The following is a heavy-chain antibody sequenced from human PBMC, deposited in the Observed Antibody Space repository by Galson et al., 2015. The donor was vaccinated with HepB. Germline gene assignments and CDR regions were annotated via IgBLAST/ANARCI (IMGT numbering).Heavy chain of an antibody. CDR2: ITNSGTYI. CDR3: ARALVVIDHWYFDL. J-gene: IGHJ2*01. CDR1: GFAFSSSS. D-gene: IGHD3-22*01. Sequence: SLRLSCAASGFAFSSSSMNWIRQAPGKGLEWISSITNSGTYIRYADSVRGRFTVSRDNAKNSLYLQMNSLRAEDTAVYYCARALVVIDHWYFDLWGRGTLVTVSS. V-gene: IGHV3-21*01.